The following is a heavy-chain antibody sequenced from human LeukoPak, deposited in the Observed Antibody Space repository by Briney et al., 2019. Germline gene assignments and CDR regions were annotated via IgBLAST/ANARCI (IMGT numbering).Heavy chain of an antibody. CDR1: GFTFSSYG. J-gene: IGHJ6*02. D-gene: IGHD2-21*02. CDR2: IWYDGSNK. V-gene: IGHV3-33*01. Sequence: GGSLRLSCAASGFTFSSYGMHWVRQAPGKGLEWVAVIWYDGSNKYYADSVKGRFTISRDNSKNTLYLQMNSLRAEDTAVYYCARDPVTATEYHYYGMDVWGQGTTVTVSS. CDR3: ARDPVTATEYHYYGMDV.